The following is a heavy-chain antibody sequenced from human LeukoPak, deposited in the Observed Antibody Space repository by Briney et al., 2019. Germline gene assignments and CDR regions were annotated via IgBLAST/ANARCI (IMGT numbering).Heavy chain of an antibody. CDR2: INPHSGGT. V-gene: IGHV1-2*02. CDR1: GYTFTGYY. CDR3: ARDVGEYCSSTNCYASHN. D-gene: IGHD2-2*01. J-gene: IGHJ4*02. Sequence: ASVKVSCKASGYTFTGYYIHWVRQAPGQGLEWMGWINPHSGGTNYAQKFQGGVTMTRDTSITTAYMELSSLRSDDTAVYYCARDVGEYCSSTNCYASHNWGQGTLVTVSS.